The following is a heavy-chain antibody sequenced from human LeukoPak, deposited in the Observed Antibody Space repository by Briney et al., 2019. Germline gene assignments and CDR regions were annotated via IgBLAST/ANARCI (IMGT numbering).Heavy chain of an antibody. V-gene: IGHV4-4*09. CDR3: ARHHSSGWYVGFDY. D-gene: IGHD6-19*01. CDR2: IYTSGST. CDR1: GGSISSYY. J-gene: IGHJ4*02. Sequence: SETLSLTCTVSGGSISSYYWSWIRQPPGKGLEWIGYIYTSGSTNYNPSLKSRVTISVDTSKNQFSLNLSSVTAADTAVYYCARHHSSGWYVGFDYWGQGTLVSVSS.